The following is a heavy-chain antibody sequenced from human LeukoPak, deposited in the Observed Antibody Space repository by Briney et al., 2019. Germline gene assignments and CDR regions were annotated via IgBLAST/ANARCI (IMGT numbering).Heavy chain of an antibody. CDR3: ATVSVVVPAVSYYYYGMDV. CDR2: FDPEDGET. V-gene: IGHV1-24*01. J-gene: IGHJ6*02. Sequence: ASVKVSCKASGGTFSSYAISWVRQAPGKGLEWMGGFDPEDGETIYAQKFQGRVTMTEDTSTDTAYMELSSLRSEDTAVYYCATVSVVVPAVSYYYYGMDVWGQGTTVTVSS. D-gene: IGHD2-2*01. CDR1: GGTFSSYA.